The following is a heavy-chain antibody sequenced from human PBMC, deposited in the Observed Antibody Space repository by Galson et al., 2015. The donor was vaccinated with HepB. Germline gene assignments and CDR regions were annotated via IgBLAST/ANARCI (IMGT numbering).Heavy chain of an antibody. CDR3: ARTTRITMVRGVISQFDY. V-gene: IGHV4-34*01. CDR2: INHSGST. Sequence: LSLTCAVYGGSFSGYYWSWIRQPPGKGLEWIGEINHSGSTNYNPSLKSRVTISVDTSKNQFSLKLSSVTAADTAVYYCARTTRITMVRGVISQFDYWGQGTLVTVSS. CDR1: GGSFSGYY. D-gene: IGHD3-10*01. J-gene: IGHJ4*02.